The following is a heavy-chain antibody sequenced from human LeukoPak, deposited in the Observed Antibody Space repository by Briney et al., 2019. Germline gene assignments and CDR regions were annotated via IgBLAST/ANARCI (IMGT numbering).Heavy chain of an antibody. J-gene: IGHJ6*03. D-gene: IGHD3-10*01. Sequence: PGGSLRLSCAASGFTFTEYSIIWVRQAPGKGLEWGSFISDISDWSSTIHYADSVKGRFTISRDNAERSVYLQMNSLRADDTAVYYCARVRGPTLKTCYMDVWGTGTTVTVSS. CDR3: ARVRGPTLKTCYMDV. V-gene: IGHV3-48*04. CDR2: ISDISDWSSTI. CDR1: GFTFTEYS.